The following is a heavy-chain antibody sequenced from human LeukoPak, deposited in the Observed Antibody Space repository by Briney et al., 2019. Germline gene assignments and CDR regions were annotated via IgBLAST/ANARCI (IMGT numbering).Heavy chain of an antibody. V-gene: IGHV3-11*01. J-gene: IGHJ5*02. CDR2: ISSSGSTI. D-gene: IGHD1-26*01. Sequence: PGGSLRLSCAASGFTFSDYYMSWIRQAPGKGLEWVSYISSSGSTIYYADSVKGRFTISRDNAKNSLYLQMNSLRAEDTAVYYCANAGVGATHYNWFDPWGQGTLVTVSS. CDR1: GFTFSDYY. CDR3: ANAGVGATHYNWFDP.